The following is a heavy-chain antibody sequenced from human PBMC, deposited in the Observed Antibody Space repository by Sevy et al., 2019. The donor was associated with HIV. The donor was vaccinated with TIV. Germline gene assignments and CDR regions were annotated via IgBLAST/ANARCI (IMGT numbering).Heavy chain of an antibody. CDR1: GGSISSSSYY. J-gene: IGHJ1*01. D-gene: IGHD3-22*01. Sequence: SETLSLTCTVSGGSISSSSYYWGWIRQPPGKGLEWIGSIYYSGSTYYNPSLKSRATISVDTSKNQFSLKLSLVTAADTAVYYCARLYPDYYDSSGYTDSPLSGLQHWGQGTLVTVSS. V-gene: IGHV4-39*01. CDR2: IYYSGST. CDR3: ARLYPDYYDSSGYTDSPLSGLQH.